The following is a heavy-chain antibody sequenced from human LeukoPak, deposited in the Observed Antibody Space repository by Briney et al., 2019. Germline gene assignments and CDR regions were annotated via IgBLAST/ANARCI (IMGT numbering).Heavy chain of an antibody. J-gene: IGHJ4*02. D-gene: IGHD3-22*01. Sequence: GGSLRLSCAASGFTFTSYGMHWVRQAPGKGLEWVAVIWYDGSDKYYADFVKARFTISRDNSRNKLYLQMNSLRAEDTAVYYCARAPYYYDRSGYSTEYYFDYWGQGTLVTVSS. V-gene: IGHV3-33*08. CDR2: IWYDGSDK. CDR3: ARAPYYYDRSGYSTEYYFDY. CDR1: GFTFTSYG.